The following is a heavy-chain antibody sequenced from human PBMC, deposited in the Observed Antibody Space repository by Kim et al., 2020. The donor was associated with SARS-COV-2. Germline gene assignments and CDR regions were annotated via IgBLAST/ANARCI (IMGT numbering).Heavy chain of an antibody. Sequence: GGSLRLSCAASGFTFRSYGMHWVRQAPGKGLEWVAVIWYDGSNKYYADSVKGRFTISRDNSKNTLYLQMNSLRAEDTAVYYCARGNYYGSGSSAFYEDYFDYWGQGTLVTVSS. J-gene: IGHJ4*02. CDR2: IWYDGSNK. CDR3: ARGNYYGSGSSAFYEDYFDY. CDR1: GFTFRSYG. D-gene: IGHD3-10*01. V-gene: IGHV3-33*01.